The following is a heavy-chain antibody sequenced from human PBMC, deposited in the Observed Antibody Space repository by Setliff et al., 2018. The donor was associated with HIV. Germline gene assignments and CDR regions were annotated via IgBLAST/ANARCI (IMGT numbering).Heavy chain of an antibody. CDR2: IYYSGST. V-gene: IGHV4-39*01. CDR1: GGSISRGSYY. Sequence: PSETLSLTCTVSGGSISRGSYYWGWIRQPPGKGLEWIGNIYYSGSTYYNPSLKSRVTISVDTSENQFSLRLNSVTAADTAVYYCARYRYYYDSSGYGRWFDPWGQGTLVTVSS. D-gene: IGHD3-22*01. CDR3: ARYRYYYDSSGYGRWFDP. J-gene: IGHJ5*02.